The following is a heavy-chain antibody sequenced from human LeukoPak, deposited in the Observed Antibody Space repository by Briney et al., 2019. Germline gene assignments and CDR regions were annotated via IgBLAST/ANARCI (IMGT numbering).Heavy chain of an antibody. D-gene: IGHD6-19*01. Sequence: PSETLSLTCTVSGGSISSYYWSWIRQPPGKGLEWIGYIYYSGSTNYNPPLKSRVTISVDTSKNQFSLKLSSVTAADTAVYYCARDRGVAVAGLNLWGQGTLVTVSS. CDR3: ARDRGVAVAGLNL. CDR2: IYYSGST. V-gene: IGHV4-59*01. J-gene: IGHJ5*02. CDR1: GGSISSYY.